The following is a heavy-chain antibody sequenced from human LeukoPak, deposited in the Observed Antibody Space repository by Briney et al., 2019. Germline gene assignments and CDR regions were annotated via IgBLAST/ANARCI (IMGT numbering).Heavy chain of an antibody. D-gene: IGHD4-23*01. V-gene: IGHV1-69*04. CDR1: GYTFTSYY. CDR3: VRASGYGGPADY. Sequence: SVKVSCKASGYTFTSYYMHWVRQAPGQGREWMGRIIPILGIANYAQKFQGRVTITADKSTSTAYMELSSLRSEDTAVYYCVRASGYGGPADYWGQGTLVTVSS. J-gene: IGHJ4*02. CDR2: IIPILGIA.